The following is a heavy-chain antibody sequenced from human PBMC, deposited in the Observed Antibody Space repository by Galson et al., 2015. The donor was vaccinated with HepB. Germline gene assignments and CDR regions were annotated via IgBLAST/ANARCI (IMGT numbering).Heavy chain of an antibody. CDR2: IWYDGSNK. D-gene: IGHD3-9*01. CDR1: GFTFSSYG. Sequence: SLRLSCAASGFTFSSYGVHWVRQAPGKGLEWVAVIWYDGSNKYYADSVKGRFTISRDNSKNTLYLQMNSLRAEDTAVYYCARDKDILTGYTFDYWGQGTLVTVSS. CDR3: ARDKDILTGYTFDY. J-gene: IGHJ4*02. V-gene: IGHV3-33*08.